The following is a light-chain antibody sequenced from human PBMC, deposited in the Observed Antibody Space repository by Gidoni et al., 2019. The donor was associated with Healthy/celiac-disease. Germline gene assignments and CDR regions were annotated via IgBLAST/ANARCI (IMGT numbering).Light chain of an antibody. CDR1: QSDLYSSNNKNY. V-gene: IGKV4-1*01. CDR3: QQYYSTPPT. Sequence: DIVLTQSPDSLAVSLGERATINCKSSQSDLYSSNNKNYLAWYQQKPGQPPKLLIYWASTRESGVPDRFSGSGSGTDFTLTISSLQAEDVAVYYCQQYYSTPPTFGGXTKVEIK. J-gene: IGKJ4*01. CDR2: WAS.